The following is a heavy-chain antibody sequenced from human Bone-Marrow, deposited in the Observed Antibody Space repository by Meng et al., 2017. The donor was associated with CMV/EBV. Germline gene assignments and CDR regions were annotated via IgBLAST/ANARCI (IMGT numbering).Heavy chain of an antibody. CDR1: GFTFSSHS. Sequence: ASGFTFSSHSMRWVRRAPGKGLEWVALILPDGNTQYSADSLKGRFTISRDNSKNTLYLQMNSLRPEDTAVYYCARDRGYDSGHPFDYWGQGTLVTVSS. J-gene: IGHJ4*02. CDR2: ILPDGNTQ. V-gene: IGHV3-30*04. CDR3: ARDRGYDSGHPFDY. D-gene: IGHD3-22*01.